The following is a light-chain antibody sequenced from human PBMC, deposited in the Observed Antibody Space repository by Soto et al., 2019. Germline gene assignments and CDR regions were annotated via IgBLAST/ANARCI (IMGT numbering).Light chain of an antibody. CDR2: GAS. Sequence: EIVTTQSPATLSLSPGERATLSCRASQSISNDYLAWYQQEPGQAPRLLIYGASSRATGIPDRFSGSGSGTDFSLTISRLEPEDFAVYYCQQYGSSPITFGQGTRLEIK. CDR3: QQYGSSPIT. CDR1: QSISNDY. V-gene: IGKV3-20*01. J-gene: IGKJ5*01.